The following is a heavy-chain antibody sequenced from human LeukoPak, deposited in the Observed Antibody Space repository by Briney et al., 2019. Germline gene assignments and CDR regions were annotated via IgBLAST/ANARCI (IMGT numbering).Heavy chain of an antibody. D-gene: IGHD2-21*02. Sequence: GGSLRLSCAASGFSFSTYGMHWVRQAPGKGLEWMGGFDPEDGETIYAQKFQGRVTMTEDTSTDTAYMELSSLRSEDTAVYYCATATCLGDCYTVRYFDLWGRGTLVTVSS. CDR3: ATATCLGDCYTVRYFDL. CDR1: GFSFSTYG. J-gene: IGHJ2*01. V-gene: IGHV1-24*01. CDR2: FDPEDGET.